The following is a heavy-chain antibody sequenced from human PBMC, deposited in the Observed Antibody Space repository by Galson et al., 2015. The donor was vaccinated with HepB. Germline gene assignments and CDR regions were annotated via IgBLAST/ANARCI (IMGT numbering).Heavy chain of an antibody. D-gene: IGHD4-17*01. CDR3: ARVADADYGDHSHFDY. CDR2: ISSSTTYT. CDR1: GFTFSDYY. V-gene: IGHV3-11*06. Sequence: SLRLSCAASGFTFSDYYMSWIRQAPGKGLEWLSYISSSTTYTNYADSVKGRFTISRDNAKNSLYLQMNSLRAEDTAVYYCARVADADYGDHSHFDYWGQGTLVTVSS. J-gene: IGHJ4*02.